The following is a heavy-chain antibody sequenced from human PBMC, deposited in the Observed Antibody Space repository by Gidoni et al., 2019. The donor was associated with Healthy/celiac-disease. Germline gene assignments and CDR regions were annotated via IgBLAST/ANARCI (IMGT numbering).Heavy chain of an antibody. CDR3: ARESVAAAGSYYYYGMDV. Sequence: QVQLVESGGGVAQPGRSLSLSCSASGFTFSSHAMHWVRQAPGKGLEWVAVISYDGSNKYYADSVKGRFTSSRDNSKNTLYLQMNSLRAEDTAVYYCARESVAAAGSYYYYGMDVWGKGTTVTVSS. CDR2: ISYDGSNK. D-gene: IGHD6-13*01. CDR1: GFTFSSHA. V-gene: IGHV3-30-3*01. J-gene: IGHJ6*04.